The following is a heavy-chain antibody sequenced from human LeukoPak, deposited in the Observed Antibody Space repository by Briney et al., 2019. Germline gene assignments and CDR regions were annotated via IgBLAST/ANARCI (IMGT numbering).Heavy chain of an antibody. J-gene: IGHJ4*02. V-gene: IGHV4-59*01. CDR3: ATNTGYSDY. D-gene: IGHD3-10*01. CDR2: IYYSGST. CDR1: GGSISSYY. Sequence: PLETLSLTCTVSGGSISSYYWSWIRQPPGKGLEWIEYIYYSGSTNYNPSLKSRVTISVDTSKNQFSLKLSSVTAADTAVYYCATNTGYSDYWGQGTLVTVSS.